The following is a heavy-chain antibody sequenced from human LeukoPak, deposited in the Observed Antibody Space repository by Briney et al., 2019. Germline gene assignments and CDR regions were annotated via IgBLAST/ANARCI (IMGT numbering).Heavy chain of an antibody. J-gene: IGHJ4*02. D-gene: IGHD3-10*01. V-gene: IGHV4-31*03. CDR3: ARGSPGSITDY. CDR2: IYYSGST. CDR1: GGSISSGGYY. Sequence: PSQTLSLTCTVSGGSISSGGYYWSWIRQHPGKGLEWIGYIYYSGSTYYNPSLKSRVTISVDTSKNQFSLKLRSVTAADTAVYYCARGSPGSITDYWGQGALVTVSS.